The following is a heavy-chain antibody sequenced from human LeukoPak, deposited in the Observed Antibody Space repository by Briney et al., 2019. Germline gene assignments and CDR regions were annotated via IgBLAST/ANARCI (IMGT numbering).Heavy chain of an antibody. V-gene: IGHV3-23*01. CDR1: GFTFSSYA. CDR3: AKGGGHDETHPDY. CDR2: ISGSGGST. Sequence: GGSLRLSCAASGFTFSSYAMSWVRQAPGKGLEWVSAISGSGGSTYYANSVKGRFTISRDNSKNTLYLQMNSLRAEDTAVYYCAKGGGHDETHPDYWGQGTLVTVSS. D-gene: IGHD3-10*01. J-gene: IGHJ4*02.